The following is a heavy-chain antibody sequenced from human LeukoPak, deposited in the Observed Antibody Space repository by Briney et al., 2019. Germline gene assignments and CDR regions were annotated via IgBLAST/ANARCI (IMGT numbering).Heavy chain of an antibody. V-gene: IGHV4-61*02. Sequence: SETLSLTRTVSGGSISSGFYYWSWIRQPAGKGLEWIGRIYTSGSTNYNTSLKTRVSTSVDTSKNQFSLKLSSVTAADTAVYYCARGKYYYGSGTYYTRSYDWYFDLWGRGTLVTVSS. J-gene: IGHJ2*01. CDR3: ARGKYYYGSGTYYTRSYDWYFDL. CDR1: GGSISSGFYY. D-gene: IGHD3-10*01. CDR2: IYTSGST.